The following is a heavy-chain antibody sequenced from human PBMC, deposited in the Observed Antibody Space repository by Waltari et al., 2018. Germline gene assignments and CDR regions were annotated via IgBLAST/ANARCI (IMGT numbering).Heavy chain of an antibody. CDR1: GFTFSSYS. V-gene: IGHV3-48*01. D-gene: IGHD1-26*01. CDR2: ITSSTSTI. CDR3: ARGRGAGRGAFDI. J-gene: IGHJ3*02. Sequence: EVQLVESGGGLVQPGGSLRLSCSASGFTFSSYSMNWVRQAPGKGLEWVSYITSSTSTIYYSDSVKGRFTISRDNANNSLYLQMNSLRVEDTAVYYCARGRGAGRGAFDIWGQGTMVTVSS.